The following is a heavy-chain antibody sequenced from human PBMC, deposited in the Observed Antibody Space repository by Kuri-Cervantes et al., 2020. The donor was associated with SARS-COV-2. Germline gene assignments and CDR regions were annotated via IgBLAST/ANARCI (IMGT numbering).Heavy chain of an antibody. CDR3: ARDDGSSTSYDY. D-gene: IGHD2-2*01. J-gene: IGHJ4*02. V-gene: IGHV1-8*03. CDR2: MNPNSGNT. Sequence: ASVKVSCKASGYTFTSYDINWVRQATGQGLEWMGWMNPNSGNTGYAQKFQGRVTITRNTSISTAYMELSSLRSEDTAVYYCARDDGSSTSYDYWGQGTLVTVSS. CDR1: GYTFTSYD.